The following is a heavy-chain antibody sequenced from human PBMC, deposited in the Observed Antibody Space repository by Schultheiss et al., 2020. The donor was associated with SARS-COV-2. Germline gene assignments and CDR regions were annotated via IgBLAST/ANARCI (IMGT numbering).Heavy chain of an antibody. Sequence: GESLKISCKGSGYSLTTYWIGWVRQMPGKGLEWMGIIYPGDSDSRYSSSFQGHVTISADKSISTAYLQWSSLKASDTAMYYCARRARYYYDSSGYYGYWGQGTLVTVSS. J-gene: IGHJ4*02. CDR1: GYSLTTYW. V-gene: IGHV5-51*01. D-gene: IGHD3-22*01. CDR3: ARRARYYYDSSGYYGY. CDR2: IYPGDSDS.